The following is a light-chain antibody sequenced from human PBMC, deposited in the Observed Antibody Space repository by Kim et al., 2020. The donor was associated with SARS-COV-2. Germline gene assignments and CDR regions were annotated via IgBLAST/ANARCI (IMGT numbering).Light chain of an antibody. Sequence: SYELTQPPSLSVSPGQTASIPCSGDKLGHKYVEWYQQKPGQSPVVVIYQDNKRPSGIPERFSGSNSGNTATLTISGSQAVDEADYYCQAWDTSTVVFDGGTQLTVL. J-gene: IGLJ3*02. CDR3: QAWDTSTVV. V-gene: IGLV3-1*01. CDR1: KLGHKY. CDR2: QDN.